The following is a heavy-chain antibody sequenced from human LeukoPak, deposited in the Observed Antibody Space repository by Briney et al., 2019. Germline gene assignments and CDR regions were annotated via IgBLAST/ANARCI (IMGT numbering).Heavy chain of an antibody. Sequence: GGSLRLSCAASGFTFSSYAMSWVRQAPGKGLEWVSTIRGNGATTYYADSVKGRFTISRDNSRNTLSLQMNSLRAEDTAVYYCANGLPFDFWGQGTPVTVSS. D-gene: IGHD5-12*01. J-gene: IGHJ4*02. CDR1: GFTFSSYA. CDR3: ANGLPFDF. CDR2: IRGNGATT. V-gene: IGHV3-23*01.